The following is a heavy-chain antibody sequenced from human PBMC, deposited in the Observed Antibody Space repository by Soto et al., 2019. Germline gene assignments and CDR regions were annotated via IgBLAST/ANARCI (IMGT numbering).Heavy chain of an antibody. CDR2: ISSSSSYI. CDR1: GFTFSSYS. Sequence: EVQLVESGGGLVKPGGSLRLSCAASGFTFSSYSMNWVRQAPGKGLEWVSSISSSSSYIYYADSVKGRFTISRDNAKNSLYLQINSLRAEDTAVYYCARGVVPAALDNWFDPWGQGTLVTVSS. V-gene: IGHV3-21*01. CDR3: ARGVVPAALDNWFDP. J-gene: IGHJ5*02. D-gene: IGHD2-2*01.